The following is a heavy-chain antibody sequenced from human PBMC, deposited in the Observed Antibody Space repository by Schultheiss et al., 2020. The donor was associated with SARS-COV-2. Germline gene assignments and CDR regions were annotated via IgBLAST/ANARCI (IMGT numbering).Heavy chain of an antibody. V-gene: IGHV3-49*03. D-gene: IGHD3-22*01. CDR2: IRSKAYGGTT. J-gene: IGHJ6*03. CDR1: GFTFGDYA. CDR3: ASGWLPYYYYYMDV. Sequence: GESLKISCTASGFTFGDYAMSWFRQAPGKGLEWVGFIRSKAYGGTTEYAASVKGRFTISRDDSKSIAYLQMNSLKTEDTAVYYCASGWLPYYYYYMDVWGKGTTVTVSS.